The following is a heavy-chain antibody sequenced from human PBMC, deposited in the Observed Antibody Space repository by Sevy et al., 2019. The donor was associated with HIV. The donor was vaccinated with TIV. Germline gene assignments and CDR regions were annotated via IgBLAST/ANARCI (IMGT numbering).Heavy chain of an antibody. J-gene: IGHJ5*02. Sequence: ASVKVSCKASEYTFASYDMAWVRQAAGQGLEWMGWMNPNSGQTAYAQKFQGRVIMTRNTSISTAYMELSSLTFEDTAVYFCARWRGSSGYHHWGQGTLVTVSS. CDR1: EYTFASYD. CDR3: ARWRGSSGYHH. CDR2: MNPNSGQT. V-gene: IGHV1-8*02. D-gene: IGHD3-22*01.